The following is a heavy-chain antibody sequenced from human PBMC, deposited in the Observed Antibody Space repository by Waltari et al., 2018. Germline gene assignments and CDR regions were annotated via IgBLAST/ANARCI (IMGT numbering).Heavy chain of an antibody. CDR1: GYTFTSYG. Sequence: QVQLVQSGAEVKKPGASVKVSCKASGYTFTSYGISWVRPAPGQGLEWMGWISAYNGNTNYAQKLQGRVTMTTDTSTSTAYMELRSLRSDDTAVYYCASVEMVRGDIGDAFDIWGQGTMVTVSS. D-gene: IGHD3-10*01. J-gene: IGHJ3*02. CDR3: ASVEMVRGDIGDAFDI. V-gene: IGHV1-18*01. CDR2: ISAYNGNT.